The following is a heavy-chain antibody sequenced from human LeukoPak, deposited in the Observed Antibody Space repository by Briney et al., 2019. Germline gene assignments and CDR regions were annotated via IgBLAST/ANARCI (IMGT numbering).Heavy chain of an antibody. D-gene: IGHD3-10*01. Sequence: GGSLRLSCAASGFTVSSNYMSWVRQAPGEGLEWVSVIYSGGSTYYADSVKGRFTISRDNSKNTLYLQMNSLRAEDTAVYYCARGFGSGSYYNAFDYWGQGTLVTVSS. J-gene: IGHJ4*02. CDR2: IYSGGST. CDR1: GFTVSSNY. CDR3: ARGFGSGSYYNAFDY. V-gene: IGHV3-53*01.